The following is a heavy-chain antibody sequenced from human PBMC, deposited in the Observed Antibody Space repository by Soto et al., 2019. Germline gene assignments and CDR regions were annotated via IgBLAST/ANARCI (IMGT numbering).Heavy chain of an antibody. V-gene: IGHV4-34*01. CDR2: IKHSGST. J-gene: IGHJ6*02. CDR3: ARAAPMVRGVTSYYYYGMDV. CDR1: GGSFSGYY. Sequence: SETLSLTCAVYGGSFSGYYWSWIRQPPGKGLEWIGEIKHSGSTNYNPSLKSRVTISVDTSKNQFSLKLSSVTAADTAVYYCARAAPMVRGVTSYYYYGMDVWGQGTTVTVSS. D-gene: IGHD3-10*01.